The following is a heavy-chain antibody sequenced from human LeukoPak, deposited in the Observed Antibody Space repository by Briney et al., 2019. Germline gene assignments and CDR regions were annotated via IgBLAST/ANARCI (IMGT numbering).Heavy chain of an antibody. CDR3: ARDIEFST. CDR2: INFSGGNT. D-gene: IGHD3-3*02. CDR1: GFTFSDSA. Sequence: GGSLRLSCAASGFTFSDSAMNWVRQPPGKGLEWLSLINFSGGNTYYADSMKGRFTISRDNSKDTLYLQMNSLRAEDTAIYYCARDIEFSTWGLGTMVTVSS. J-gene: IGHJ3*01. V-gene: IGHV3-23*01.